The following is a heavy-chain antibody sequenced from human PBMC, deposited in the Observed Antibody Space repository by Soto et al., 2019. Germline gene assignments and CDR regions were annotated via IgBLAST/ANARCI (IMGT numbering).Heavy chain of an antibody. V-gene: IGHV3-74*01. J-gene: IGHJ4*02. D-gene: IGHD6-19*01. CDR3: AREGGCYVDY. CDR2: ISSDESTT. Sequence: GGSLRLSCAASGFTFSSYWMHWVRQAPGKGLVWVSRISSDESTTTYADSVKGRFTISRDNAKNTLYLQMNSLRAEDTAVYYCAREGGCYVDYWGQGTLVTVSS. CDR1: GFTFSSYW.